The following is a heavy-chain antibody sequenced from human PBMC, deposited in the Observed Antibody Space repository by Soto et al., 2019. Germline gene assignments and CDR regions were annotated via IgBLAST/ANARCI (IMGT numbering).Heavy chain of an antibody. J-gene: IGHJ6*02. D-gene: IGHD3-3*01. CDR2: INPSGGST. Sequence: ASVKVSCKASGYTFTSYYMHWVRQAPGQGLEWMGIINPSGGSTSYAQKFQGRVTMTRDTSTSTVYMELSSLRSEDTAVYYCAREGIDFWSGYLNYGMDVWGQGTTVTVSS. V-gene: IGHV1-46*01. CDR1: GYTFTSYY. CDR3: AREGIDFWSGYLNYGMDV.